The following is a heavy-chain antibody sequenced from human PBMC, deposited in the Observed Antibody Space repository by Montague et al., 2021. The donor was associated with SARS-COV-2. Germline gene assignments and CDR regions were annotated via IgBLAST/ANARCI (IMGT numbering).Heavy chain of an antibody. CDR1: GDSISSYS. J-gene: IGHJ3*02. V-gene: IGHV4-59*08. Sequence: SETLSLTCTVSGDSISSYSWGWIRQPHGKSLDWLGYIFSSGGTNYNPSLKSRVTISVDTSKNQFSLKLSSVTAADTAVYYCARHTSERITMVQAFDIWGQGTMVTVSS. D-gene: IGHD3-10*01. CDR3: ARHTSERITMVQAFDI. CDR2: IFSSGGT.